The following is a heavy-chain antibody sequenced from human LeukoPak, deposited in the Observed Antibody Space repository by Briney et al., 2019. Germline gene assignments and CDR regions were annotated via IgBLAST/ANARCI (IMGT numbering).Heavy chain of an antibody. V-gene: IGHV3-53*01. Sequence: GGSLRLSCAASGFTVSNNYMSWVRQAPGKGLEWVSFIYNDDTKDYADSVRGRFTISRDNSKNTLYLQMSSLRAEDTAVYYCATGAHYYGSWGQGTLVTVSS. CDR3: ATGAHYYGS. CDR2: IYNDDTK. D-gene: IGHD3-10*01. CDR1: GFTVSNNY. J-gene: IGHJ5*02.